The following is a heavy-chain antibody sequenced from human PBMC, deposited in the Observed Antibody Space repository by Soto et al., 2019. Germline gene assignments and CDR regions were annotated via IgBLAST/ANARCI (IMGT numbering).Heavy chain of an antibody. CDR1: GGSISSYY. J-gene: IGHJ3*02. CDR3: ARRTYYYDSSGYLGPDAFDI. CDR2: IYYSGST. V-gene: IGHV4-59*01. D-gene: IGHD3-22*01. Sequence: TSETLSLTCTVSGGSISSYYWSWIRQPPGKGLEWIGYIYYSGSTNYNPSLKSRVTISVDTSKNQFSLKLSSVTAADTAVYYCARRTYYYDSSGYLGPDAFDIWGQGTMVTVSS.